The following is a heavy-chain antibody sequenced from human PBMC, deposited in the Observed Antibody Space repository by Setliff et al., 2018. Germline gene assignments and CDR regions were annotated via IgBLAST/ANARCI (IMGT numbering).Heavy chain of an antibody. CDR3: ARHSSWGTVTDRPHYKVFDF. CDR1: GYSIRNGYY. D-gene: IGHD3-10*01. CDR2: IYLGGPT. J-gene: IGHJ4*02. Sequence: PSETLSLTCGVSGYSIRNGYYWAWIRQPPGKGLEWIGSIYLGGPTYYSPSLTTPVTMSMDPSKHQFSLHLSSVTAPDTAIYYCARHSSWGTVTDRPHYKVFDFWGQGTLVTVSS. V-gene: IGHV4-38-2*01.